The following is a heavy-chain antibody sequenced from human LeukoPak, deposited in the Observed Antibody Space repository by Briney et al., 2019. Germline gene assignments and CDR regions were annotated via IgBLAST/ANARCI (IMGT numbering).Heavy chain of an antibody. CDR1: GFTFSSYW. D-gene: IGHD3-22*01. Sequence: GGSLRLSCAASGFTFSSYWMSWVRQAPGKGLEWVANIKQDGSEKYYVDSVKGRFTISRDNAKNSLYLQMNSLRAEDTAVYYCASHYDTSGYHYFDFRGQGTLVTVSS. V-gene: IGHV3-7*02. CDR2: IKQDGSEK. CDR3: ASHYDTSGYHYFDF. J-gene: IGHJ4*02.